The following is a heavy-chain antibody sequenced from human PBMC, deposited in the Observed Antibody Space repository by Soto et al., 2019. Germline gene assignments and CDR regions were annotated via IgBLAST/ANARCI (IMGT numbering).Heavy chain of an antibody. CDR2: ISGSNIYT. V-gene: IGHV3-11*06. CDR3: ARDGGEVIPAAIGGGYGMDV. Sequence: GGALTLCCAASRVRCNNAWISAVRPASGQMLEWISYISGSNIYTNYADSVKGRFTISRDNANNSLYLQMDSLRVEDTAVYYCARDGGEVIPAAIGGGYGMDVWGQGTTVTVSS. J-gene: IGHJ6*02. D-gene: IGHD2-2*01. CDR1: RVRCNNAW.